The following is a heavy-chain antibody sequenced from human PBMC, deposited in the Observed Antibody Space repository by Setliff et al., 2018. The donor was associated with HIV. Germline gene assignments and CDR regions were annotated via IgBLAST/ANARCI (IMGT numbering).Heavy chain of an antibody. D-gene: IGHD2-8*01. V-gene: IGHV3-21*04. J-gene: IGHJ5*01. CDR1: GFTFSSYS. Sequence: PGGSLRLSCAASGFTFSSYSMNWVRQAPGKGLEWVSCISSSTRYIYYADSVKGRFTISRDNAKNSLYLQMNSLRAEDTAVYYCARPLLRTNTVYGILGNWFDSWGRGTLVTVSS. CDR3: ARPLLRTNTVYGILGNWFDS. CDR2: ISSSTRYI.